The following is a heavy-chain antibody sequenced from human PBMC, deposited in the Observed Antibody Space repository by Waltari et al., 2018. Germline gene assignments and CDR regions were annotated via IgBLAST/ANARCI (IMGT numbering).Heavy chain of an antibody. Sequence: WSWVRESPWKGLEWIGGIHGSGRANYNPSFGGRVAVSMETSNNQFSLKVTSATAADTATYYCAGDRGRGLYLDSWGQGILVTVSP. V-gene: IGHV4-4*02. CDR3: AGDRGRGLYLDS. J-gene: IGHJ4*02. CDR2: IHGSGRA. D-gene: IGHD2-15*01.